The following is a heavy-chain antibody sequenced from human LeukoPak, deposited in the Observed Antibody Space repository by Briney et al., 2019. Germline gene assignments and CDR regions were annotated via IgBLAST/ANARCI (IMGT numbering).Heavy chain of an antibody. V-gene: IGHV1-2*02. CDR2: INPNSGGT. CDR3: ARDLQMPEGLRFLEWLFTRSSSYYYYMDV. Sequence: GASVKVSCKASGYTFTGYYMHWVRQAPGQGLEWMGWINPNSGGTNYAQKFQGRVTMTRDTSISTAYMELSRLRSDDTAVYYCARDLQMPEGLRFLEWLFTRSSSYYYYMDVWGKGTTVTVSS. J-gene: IGHJ6*03. CDR1: GYTFTGYY. D-gene: IGHD3-3*01.